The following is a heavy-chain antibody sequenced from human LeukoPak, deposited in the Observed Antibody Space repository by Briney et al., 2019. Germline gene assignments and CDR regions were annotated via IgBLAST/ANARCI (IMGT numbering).Heavy chain of an antibody. J-gene: IGHJ4*02. D-gene: IGHD3-10*01. Sequence: GGSLRLSCAASGFTFSNYGMHWVRQAPGKGLEWVAFISYDGVDKFYSDSVKGRFSISRDEAQNRLHLEMNSLSAEDTAVYYCAKDRMGFGELSPFVSWGQGALVTVSS. V-gene: IGHV3-30*18. CDR1: GFTFSNYG. CDR3: AKDRMGFGELSPFVS. CDR2: ISYDGVDK.